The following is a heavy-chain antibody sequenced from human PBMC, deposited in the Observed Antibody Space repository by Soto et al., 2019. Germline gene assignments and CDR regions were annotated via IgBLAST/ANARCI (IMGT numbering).Heavy chain of an antibody. CDR3: ASRRSRGRALLFDP. CDR2: IYYSGST. CDR1: GGSISSGDCY. Sequence: SETLSLTCTVSGGSISSGDCYWSWIRQPPGKGLEWIGYIYYSGSTYYNPSLKSRVIISVDTSKNQFSLKLSSVTAADTAVYYCASRRSRGRALLFDPWGQGTLVTVS. V-gene: IGHV4-30-4*01. J-gene: IGHJ5*02. D-gene: IGHD1-26*01.